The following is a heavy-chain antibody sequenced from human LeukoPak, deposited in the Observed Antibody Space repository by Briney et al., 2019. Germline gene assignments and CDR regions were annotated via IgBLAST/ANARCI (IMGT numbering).Heavy chain of an antibody. V-gene: IGHV4-59*08. CDR1: GDSISSYY. J-gene: IGHJ5*02. D-gene: IGHD4-23*01. Sequence: PSETLSLTCTVSGDSISSYYWSWIRQPPGKGLEWIGYIYYSGSTNYNPSLKSRVTISVDTSKNQFSLKLSSVTAADTAVYYCATSYDGKTAPYDLWGHGTLVTVSS. CDR2: IYYSGST. CDR3: ATSYDGKTAPYDL.